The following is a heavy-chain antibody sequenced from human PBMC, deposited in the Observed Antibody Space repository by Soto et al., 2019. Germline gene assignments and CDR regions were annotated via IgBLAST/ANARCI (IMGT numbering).Heavy chain of an antibody. CDR1: GDASTSSNHY. D-gene: IGHD2-2*01. J-gene: IGHJ4*02. CDR3: ARKLGSGTSSYFDY. Sequence: SEPLSLTYTVSGDASTSSNHYWGWIRQPPGKGLEWIGSLFYSGSTYYNPSLKSRLTTSVDTSKNQFSLKMNSVTAADTAVYYCARKLGSGTSSYFDYWGQGTRVTVSS. V-gene: IGHV4-39*01. CDR2: LFYSGST.